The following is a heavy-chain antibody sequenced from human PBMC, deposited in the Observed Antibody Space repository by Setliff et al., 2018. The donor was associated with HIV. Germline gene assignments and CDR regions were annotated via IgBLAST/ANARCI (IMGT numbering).Heavy chain of an antibody. CDR2: ISRSGDTI. D-gene: IGHD3-10*01. J-gene: IGHJ6*02. CDR1: GFTFSSYS. CDR3: TRDLTLWFGELYYYYGMDV. Sequence: PGGSLRLSCAASGFTFSSYSMNWVRQAPGKGLEWVSYISRSGDTIYYADSVKGRFTISRDNVKNSLSLQMNSLKTEDTAVYYCTRDLTLWFGELYYYYGMDVWGQGTTVTVSS. V-gene: IGHV3-48*04.